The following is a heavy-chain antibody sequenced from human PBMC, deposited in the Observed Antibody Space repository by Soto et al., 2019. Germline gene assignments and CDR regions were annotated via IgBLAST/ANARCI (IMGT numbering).Heavy chain of an antibody. CDR3: AKAPAEATPYFYY. CDR2: ISGSGGST. Sequence: EVQLLESGGGLVQPGGSLRLSCAASGFTFSSYAMSWVRQAPGKGLEWVSAISGSGGSTYYADSVKGRFTISRDNSKDTMYRQMNSLRAEDTAVYYCAKAPAEATPYFYYWGQGTLVTVSS. J-gene: IGHJ4*02. CDR1: GFTFSSYA. D-gene: IGHD1-26*01. V-gene: IGHV3-23*01.